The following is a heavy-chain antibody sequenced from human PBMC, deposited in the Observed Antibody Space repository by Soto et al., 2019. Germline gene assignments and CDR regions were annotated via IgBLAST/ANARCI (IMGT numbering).Heavy chain of an antibody. V-gene: IGHV3-30*18. CDR3: AKDLHGDS. CDR2: ISYDGSNK. CDR1: GFTFSSYG. Sequence: GGSLRLSCAASGFTFSSYGMHWVRQAPGKGLEWVAVISYDGSNKYYADSVKGRFTISRDNSKNTLYLQMNSLRAEDTAVYYCAKDLHGDSWGQGTLVTVSS. J-gene: IGHJ5*01.